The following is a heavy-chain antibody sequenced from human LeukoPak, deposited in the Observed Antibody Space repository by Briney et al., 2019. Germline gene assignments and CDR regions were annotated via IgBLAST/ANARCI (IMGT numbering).Heavy chain of an antibody. Sequence: PGGSLRLSCAASGFTFSDYYMNWIRQAPGKGLEWVSGISTSGGSTYYGNSVKGRFAISRDNSKNMVYLQMNSLRAEDTAVYYCAKDRPGEAWFDYWGQGTLVTVSS. CDR2: ISTSGGST. D-gene: IGHD7-27*01. CDR3: AKDRPGEAWFDY. J-gene: IGHJ4*02. CDR1: GFTFSDYY. V-gene: IGHV3-23*01.